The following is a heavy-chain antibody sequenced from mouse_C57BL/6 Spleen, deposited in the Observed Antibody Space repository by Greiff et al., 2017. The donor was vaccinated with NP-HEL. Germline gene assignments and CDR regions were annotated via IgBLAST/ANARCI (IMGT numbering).Heavy chain of an antibody. V-gene: IGHV1-80*01. CDR1: GYAFSSYW. J-gene: IGHJ1*03. D-gene: IGHD2-10*01. Sequence: QVQLKESGAELVKPGASVKISCKASGYAFSSYWMNWVKQRPGKGLEWIGQIYPGDGDTNYNGKFKGKATLTADKSSSTAYMQLSSLTSEDSAVYFCARPYYDNWYFDVWGTGTTVTVSS. CDR2: IYPGDGDT. CDR3: ARPYYDNWYFDV.